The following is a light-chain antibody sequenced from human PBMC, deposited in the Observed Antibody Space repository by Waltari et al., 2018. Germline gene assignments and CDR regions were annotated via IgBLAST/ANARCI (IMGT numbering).Light chain of an antibody. CDR3: QQSYSFPWT. J-gene: IGKJ1*01. V-gene: IGKV1-39*01. CDR1: QSIRGS. CDR2: SAS. Sequence: DIQMTQSPSSLSASVGDRVTVTCRTSQSIRGSLSWYQQKPGKAPRLLIYSASSLESVVPSRFSGSGSGTSFTLTIDTLQPEDFATYYCQQSYSFPWTFGQGSKVEIK.